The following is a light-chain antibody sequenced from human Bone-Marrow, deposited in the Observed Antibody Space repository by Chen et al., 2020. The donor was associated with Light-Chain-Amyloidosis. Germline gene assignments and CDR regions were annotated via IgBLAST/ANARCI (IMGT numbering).Light chain of an antibody. J-gene: IGLJ3*02. CDR1: NIGRIL. V-gene: IGLV3-21*02. CDR3: QVYNSRSDHPWV. Sequence: SYVLTQPPSVSVAPGQTARITCWGDNIGRILAPWYQQRPGQAPAVVVYDDGDRPSGVPERFSGSNSGDTATLTISGVEAGDEADYYCQVYNSRSDHPWVFGGGTKLAVL. CDR2: DDG.